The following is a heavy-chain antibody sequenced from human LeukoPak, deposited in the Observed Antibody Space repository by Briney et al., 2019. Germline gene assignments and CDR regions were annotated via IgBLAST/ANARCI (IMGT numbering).Heavy chain of an antibody. CDR2: ISGSGGST. CDR1: GFTFSSYG. D-gene: IGHD4-23*01. V-gene: IGHV3-23*01. CDR3: AKGGGNSLSRYAFDI. Sequence: PGGSLRLSCAASGFTFSSYGMSWVRQAPGKGLEWVSAISGSGGSTYYADSVKGRFTISRDNSKNTLYLQMNSLRAEDTAVYYCAKGGGNSLSRYAFDIWGQGTMVTVSS. J-gene: IGHJ3*02.